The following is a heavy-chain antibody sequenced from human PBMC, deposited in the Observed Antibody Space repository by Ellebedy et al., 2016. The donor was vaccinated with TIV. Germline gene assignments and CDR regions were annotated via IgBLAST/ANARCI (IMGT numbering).Heavy chain of an antibody. D-gene: IGHD3-10*01. V-gene: IGHV3-23*01. J-gene: IGHJ6*03. CDR1: GFSFSDYW. Sequence: PGGSLRLSCATSGFSFSDYWLAWVRQAPGKGLEWVSSISDTGVSTYYADSVKGRFTISSDSSKNMLLLQMNSLRAEDSAVYYCVKEGLIWFGAHWYHYMDVWGKGTTVTVSS. CDR2: ISDTGVST. CDR3: VKEGLIWFGAHWYHYMDV.